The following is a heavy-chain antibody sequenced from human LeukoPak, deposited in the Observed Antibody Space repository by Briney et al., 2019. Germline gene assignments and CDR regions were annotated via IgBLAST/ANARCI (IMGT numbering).Heavy chain of an antibody. CDR2: IKQDGSEK. Sequence: GGSLRLSCVASGFPFSSYWMTWVRQAPVKGLEWVAIIKQDGSEKYYVDSVKGRFTISRDNAEKSVYLQMNSLRAEDTAVYYCATSRTGDYWGQGTLVTVSS. CDR1: GFPFSSYW. J-gene: IGHJ4*02. V-gene: IGHV3-7*03. CDR3: ATSRTGDY. D-gene: IGHD3/OR15-3a*01.